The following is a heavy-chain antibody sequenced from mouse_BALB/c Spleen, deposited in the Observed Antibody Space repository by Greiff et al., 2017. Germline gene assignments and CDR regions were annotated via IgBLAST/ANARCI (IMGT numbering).Heavy chain of an antibody. D-gene: IGHD3-1*01. Sequence: VKLQESGPGLVAPSQSLSITCTVSGFSLTSYGVHWVRQPPGKGLEWLGVIWAGGSTNYNSALMSRLSISKDNSKSQVFLKMNSLQTDDTAMYYCARQLGLQYYFDYWGQGTTLTVSS. CDR1: GFSLTSYG. V-gene: IGHV2-9*02. J-gene: IGHJ2*01. CDR3: ARQLGLQYYFDY. CDR2: IWAGGST.